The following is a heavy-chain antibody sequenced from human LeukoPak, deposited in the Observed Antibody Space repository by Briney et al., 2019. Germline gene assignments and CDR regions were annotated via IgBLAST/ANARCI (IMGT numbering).Heavy chain of an antibody. J-gene: IGHJ6*02. V-gene: IGHV3-23*01. Sequence: GGSLRLSCAASGFTFSSYAMSWGRQAPGKGLEWVSAISGSGGSTYYADSVKGRFTISRDNSKNTLYLQMNSLRDEDTDVYYCAKDPAGILTGYYYYYYYGMDVWGQGTTVTVSS. D-gene: IGHD3-9*01. CDR3: AKDPAGILTGYYYYYYYGMDV. CDR1: GFTFSSYA. CDR2: ISGSGGST.